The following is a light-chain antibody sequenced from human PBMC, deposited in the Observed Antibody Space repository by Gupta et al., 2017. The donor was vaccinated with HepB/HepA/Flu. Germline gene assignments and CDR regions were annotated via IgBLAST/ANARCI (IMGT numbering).Light chain of an antibody. J-gene: IGLJ2*01. Sequence: QSALTQPRSVSWSPGLSVTISCTGTSSDVSGNNYVSWYQQYPGRAPKFIIFGVNQRPSGVPDRFSGSKSDNTASLTISNHQAEDEADYYCSSNADSYTLIFGGGTKLTVL. V-gene: IGLV2-11*01. CDR1: SSDVSGNNY. CDR2: GVN. CDR3: SSNADSYTLI.